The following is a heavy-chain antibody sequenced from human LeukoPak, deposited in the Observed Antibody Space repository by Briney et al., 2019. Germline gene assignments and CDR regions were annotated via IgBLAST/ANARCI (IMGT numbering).Heavy chain of an antibody. V-gene: IGHV1-18*01. CDR3: ARGYGDYVDY. D-gene: IGHD4-17*01. Sequence: ASVTLSFTASAYTFTINGISWVRHPPGQGLEWMGWISAYNGNTNYAQKLQGRVTMTTDTSTSTAYMELRSLRSDDTAVYYCARGYGDYVDYWGQGTLVTVSS. CDR2: ISAYNGNT. J-gene: IGHJ4*02. CDR1: AYTFTING.